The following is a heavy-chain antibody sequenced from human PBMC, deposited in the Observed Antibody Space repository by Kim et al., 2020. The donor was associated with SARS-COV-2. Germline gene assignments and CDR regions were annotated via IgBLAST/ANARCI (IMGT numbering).Heavy chain of an antibody. CDR3: TRHKPWELLENYYYGMDV. V-gene: IGHV3-49*02. Sequence: GRFTISRDDSKSIAYLQMNSLKTEDTAVYYCTRHKPWELLENYYYGMDVWGQGTTVTVSS. J-gene: IGHJ6*02. D-gene: IGHD1-26*01.